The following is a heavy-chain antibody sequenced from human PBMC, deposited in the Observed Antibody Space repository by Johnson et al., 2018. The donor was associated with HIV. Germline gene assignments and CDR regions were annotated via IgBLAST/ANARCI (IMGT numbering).Heavy chain of an antibody. CDR1: GFTFSDHY. J-gene: IGHJ3*02. D-gene: IGHD3-10*02. Sequence: QVQLVESGGGVVQPGRSPRLSCAASGFTFSDHYMAWIRQAPGKGLEWVSYISSSGSNIYYADSVKGRFTVSRDNAKNSVSLQMNSLRAEDTAVYYCARLCSGCADAFDMWGQGTMVTVS. CDR2: ISSSGSNI. V-gene: IGHV3-11*04. CDR3: ARLCSGCADAFDM.